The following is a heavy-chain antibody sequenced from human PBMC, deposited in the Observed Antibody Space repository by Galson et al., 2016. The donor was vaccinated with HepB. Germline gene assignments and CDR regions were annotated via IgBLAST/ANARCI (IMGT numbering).Heavy chain of an antibody. Sequence: SETLSLTCTVSGGSISSTNYYWGWIRQPPGKGLEWIGDIYYSGGANYNPSLESRVTIFVDTSKNQFSLRLRSVTSADTAVYYCATEDTAMVSDDYWGQGTLVTVSS. J-gene: IGHJ4*02. CDR3: ATEDTAMVSDDY. CDR2: IYYSGGA. D-gene: IGHD5-18*01. V-gene: IGHV4-39*01. CDR1: GGSISSTNYY.